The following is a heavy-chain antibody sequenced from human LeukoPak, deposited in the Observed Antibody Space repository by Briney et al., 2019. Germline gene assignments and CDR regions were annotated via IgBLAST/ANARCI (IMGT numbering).Heavy chain of an antibody. CDR3: ARRAYYFDY. V-gene: IGHV3-7*01. J-gene: IGHJ4*02. CDR2: IKQDGSEK. Sequence: PGGSLRLSCAASGFTFISYWMSWVRQAPGKGLEWVANIKQDGSEKYYVDSVKGRFTISRDNAKNSLYLQMNSLRAEDTAVYYCARRAYYFDYWGQGTLVTVSS. CDR1: GFTFISYW.